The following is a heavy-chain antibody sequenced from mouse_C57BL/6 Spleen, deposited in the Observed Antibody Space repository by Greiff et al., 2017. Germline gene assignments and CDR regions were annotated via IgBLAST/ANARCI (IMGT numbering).Heavy chain of an antibody. CDR1: GYTFTDYY. J-gene: IGHJ4*01. CDR2: INPNNGGT. CDR3: APATGRAMDY. V-gene: IGHV1-26*01. Sequence: EVQLQQSGPELVKPGASVKISCKASGYTFTDYYMNWVKQSHGKSLEWIGDINPNNGGTSYNQKFKGKATLTVDKSSSTAYMELRSLTSEDSAVDYCAPATGRAMDYWGQGTSVTVSS.